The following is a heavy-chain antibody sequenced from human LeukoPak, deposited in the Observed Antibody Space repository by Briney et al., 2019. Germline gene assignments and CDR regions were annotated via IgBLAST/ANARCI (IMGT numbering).Heavy chain of an antibody. V-gene: IGHV4-34*01. CDR1: GGSFSGYY. CDR3: AVRWFGEAS. CDR2: INHSGST. J-gene: IGHJ4*02. D-gene: IGHD3-10*01. Sequence: SETLSLTCAVYGGSFSGYYWSWIRQPPGKGLEWIGEINHSGSTNYNPSLKSRVTMSVDTSKNQFSLKLSSVTAADTAVYYCAVRWFGEASWGQGTLVTVSS.